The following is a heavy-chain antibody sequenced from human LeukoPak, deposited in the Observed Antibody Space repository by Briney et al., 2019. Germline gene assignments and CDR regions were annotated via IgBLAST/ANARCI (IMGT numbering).Heavy chain of an antibody. CDR3: ARGPNCSGGSCYSGIFDY. J-gene: IGHJ4*02. V-gene: IGHV1-69*04. CDR2: IIPILGIA. D-gene: IGHD2-15*01. CDR1: GGTFSSYA. Sequence: ASVKVSCKASGGTFSSYAISWVRQAPGQGLEWMGRIIPILGIANYAQKFQGRVTTTADKSTSTAYMELSSLRSEDTAVYYCARGPNCSGGSCYSGIFDYWGQGTLVTVSS.